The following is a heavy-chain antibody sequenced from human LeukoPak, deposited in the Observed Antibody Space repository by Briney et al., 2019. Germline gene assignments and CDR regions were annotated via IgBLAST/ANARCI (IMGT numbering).Heavy chain of an antibody. CDR1: GYTFTGYY. D-gene: IGHD3-3*01. J-gene: IGHJ4*02. CDR3: ARNYDFWSGRGLDY. V-gene: IGHV1-2*02. Sequence: VASVKVSCKASGYTFTGYYMHWVRQAPGQGLEWMGWINPNSGGTNYAQKFQGRVTMTRDTSISTAYMELSRLRSDDTAVYYCARNYDFWSGRGLDYWGQGTLVTVSS. CDR2: INPNSGGT.